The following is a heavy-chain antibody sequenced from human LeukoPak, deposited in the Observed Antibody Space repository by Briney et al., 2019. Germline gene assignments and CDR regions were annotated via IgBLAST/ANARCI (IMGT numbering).Heavy chain of an antibody. V-gene: IGHV3-23*01. CDR3: AKDLGYSNSWYGYYFDY. CDR2: ISGNVGTT. CDR1: GFTFSSYG. Sequence: HPGGSLRLSCVASGFTFSSYGMSWVRQAPGKGLEWVSAISGNVGTTYYADSVKGRFTISRDNSKSTLYLQMNSLRSEDTAVYHCAKDLGYSNSWYGYYFDYWGQGTLVTVSS. D-gene: IGHD6-13*01. J-gene: IGHJ4*02.